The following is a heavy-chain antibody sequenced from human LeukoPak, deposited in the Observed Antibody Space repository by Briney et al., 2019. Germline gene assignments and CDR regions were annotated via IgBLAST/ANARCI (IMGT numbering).Heavy chain of an antibody. J-gene: IGHJ6*02. CDR3: ARDMFDFWSGYIYYGMDV. CDR1: GGTFSSYA. Sequence: GASVKVSCKASGGTFSSYAISWVRQAPGQGLEWMGWISAYNGNTNYAQKLQGRVTMTTDTSTSTAYMELRSLRSDDTAVYYCARDMFDFWSGYIYYGMDVWGQGTTVTVSS. CDR2: ISAYNGNT. D-gene: IGHD3-3*01. V-gene: IGHV1-18*01.